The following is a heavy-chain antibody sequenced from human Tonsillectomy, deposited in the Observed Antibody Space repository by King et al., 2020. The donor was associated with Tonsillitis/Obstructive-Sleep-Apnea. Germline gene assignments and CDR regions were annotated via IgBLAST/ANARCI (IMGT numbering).Heavy chain of an antibody. Sequence: VQLVESGGGVVQPGRSLRLSCAASGFTFSSYPMHWVRQAPGKGLEWVAVISYDGSNKYYADSVKGRFTISRDNSKNTLYLQMNSLRAEDTAVYYCARDDTGYNWNQLHAFDIWGQGTMVTVSS. CDR3: ARDDTGYNWNQLHAFDI. CDR2: ISYDGSNK. CDR1: GFTFSSYP. J-gene: IGHJ3*02. D-gene: IGHD1-20*01. V-gene: IGHV3-30*04.